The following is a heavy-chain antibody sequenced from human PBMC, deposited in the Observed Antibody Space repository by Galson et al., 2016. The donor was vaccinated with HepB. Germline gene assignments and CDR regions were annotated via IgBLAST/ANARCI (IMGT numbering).Heavy chain of an antibody. CDR2: ISGDGVHT. J-gene: IGHJ4*02. CDR1: GFTFGTYA. V-gene: IGHV3-23*01. Sequence: SLRLSCAASGFTFGTYAMCWVRQAPGRGLECVSSISGDGVHTYYAYSVRGRFAISRDNSKNTLYLQMSSLSAEDTAVYYFARRNGDPLYYYFDSWSRGTLVSVSS. CDR3: ARRNGDPLYYYFDS. D-gene: IGHD4-17*01.